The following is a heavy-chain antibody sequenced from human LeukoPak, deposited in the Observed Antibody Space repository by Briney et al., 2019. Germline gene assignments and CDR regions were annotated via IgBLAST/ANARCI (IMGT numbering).Heavy chain of an antibody. CDR3: ARAPSSGPNGLLDY. CDR2: ISYDGSNK. Sequence: PGGSLRLSCAASGFTFSSYAMHWVRQAPGKGLEWVAVISYDGSNKYYADSVKGRFTISRDNSKNTLYLRMNSLRAEDTAVYYCARAPSSGPNGLLDYWGQGTLVTVSS. D-gene: IGHD2-2*01. J-gene: IGHJ4*02. V-gene: IGHV3-30*04. CDR1: GFTFSSYA.